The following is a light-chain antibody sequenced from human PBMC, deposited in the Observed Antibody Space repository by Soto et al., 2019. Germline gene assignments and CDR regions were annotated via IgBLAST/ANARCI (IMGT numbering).Light chain of an antibody. Sequence: EIVLTQSPGTLSLSPVERATLSCRASQSVTSDFLAWYQQKPGQTPRLLIYGASTRAAGVPDRFRGSGSGTDFTLTITRLEPEDFAVYYCQQYGRSSLMFTVGQGAKLGV. V-gene: IGKV3-20*01. CDR2: GAS. CDR1: QSVTSDF. CDR3: QQYGRSSLMFT. J-gene: IGKJ2*01.